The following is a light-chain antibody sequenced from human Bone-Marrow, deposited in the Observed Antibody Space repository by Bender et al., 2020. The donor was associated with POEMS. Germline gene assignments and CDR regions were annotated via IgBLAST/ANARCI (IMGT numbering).Light chain of an antibody. CDR1: KLGDKY. Sequence: SYDLTQPPSVSVSPGQTASITCTGDKLGDKYACWYQQKPGQTPVLVIYQDDQRPSGIPERFSGSNSGNTATLTIRGTQALDEADYYCQVWDSSNDQSVFGAGTEVTVL. V-gene: IGLV3-1*01. CDR2: QDD. CDR3: QVWDSSNDQSV. J-gene: IGLJ1*01.